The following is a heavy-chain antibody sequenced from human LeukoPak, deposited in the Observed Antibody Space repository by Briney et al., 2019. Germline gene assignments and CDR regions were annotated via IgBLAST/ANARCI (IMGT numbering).Heavy chain of an antibody. J-gene: IGHJ5*02. CDR3: ARDGVLYNWFDP. CDR2: IYHSGST. Sequence: SETLSLTCTVSGYSISSGYYWGWFRQPPGKGLEWIGSIYHSGSTYYNPSLKSRVTISVDTSKNQFSLKLSSVTAADTAVYYCARDGVLYNWFDPWGQGTLVTVSS. CDR1: GYSISSGYY. D-gene: IGHD2-8*02. V-gene: IGHV4-38-2*02.